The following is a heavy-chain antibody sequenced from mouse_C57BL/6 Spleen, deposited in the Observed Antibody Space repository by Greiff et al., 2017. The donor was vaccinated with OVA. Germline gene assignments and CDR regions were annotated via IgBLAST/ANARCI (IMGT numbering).Heavy chain of an antibody. CDR1: GFTFSSYA. V-gene: IGHV5-9-1*02. D-gene: IGHD3-3*01. J-gene: IGHJ3*01. Sequence: EVMLVESGEGLVKPGGSLKLSCAASGFTFSSYAMSWVRQTPEKRLEWVAYISSGGDYIYYADTVKGRFTISRDNARNNLYLQMSSLKSEDTAMYYCTRGSGTGIAYWGQGTLVTVSA. CDR2: ISSGGDYI. CDR3: TRGSGTGIAY.